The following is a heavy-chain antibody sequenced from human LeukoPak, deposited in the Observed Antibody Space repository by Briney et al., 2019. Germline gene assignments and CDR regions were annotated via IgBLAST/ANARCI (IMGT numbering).Heavy chain of an antibody. Sequence: PSETLSLTCTVSGGSISSYYWSWIRQPPGKGLEWIGYIYYSGSTNYNPSLKSRVTMSVDTSKNQFSLKLSSVTAADTAVYYCAREGAGWGYYDCSGYRQPPFDYWGQGTLVTVSS. D-gene: IGHD3-22*01. CDR2: IYYSGST. V-gene: IGHV4-59*12. CDR3: AREGAGWGYYDCSGYRQPPFDY. CDR1: GGSISSYY. J-gene: IGHJ4*02.